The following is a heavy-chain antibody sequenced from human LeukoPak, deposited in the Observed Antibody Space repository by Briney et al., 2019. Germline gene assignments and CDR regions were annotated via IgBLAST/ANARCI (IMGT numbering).Heavy chain of an antibody. CDR2: INHSGST. D-gene: IGHD4-17*01. CDR1: GGSFSGYY. V-gene: IGHV4-34*01. J-gene: IGHJ4*02. Sequence: PSETLSLTCAVYGGSFSGYYWSWIRQPPGKGLEWIGEINHSGSTNYNPSLKSRVTMSVDTSKNQFSLKLSSVTAADTAVYYCARTVTYPGYFDYWGQGTLVTVSS. CDR3: ARTVTYPGYFDY.